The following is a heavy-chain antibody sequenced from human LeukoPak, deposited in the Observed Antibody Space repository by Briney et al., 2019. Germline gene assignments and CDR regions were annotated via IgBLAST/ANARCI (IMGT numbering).Heavy chain of an antibody. CDR2: ISGSGGST. J-gene: IGHJ4*02. CDR1: GFTFSSYA. CDR3: ASRELSYYYDSSGYYYEGGYYFDY. V-gene: IGHV3-23*01. Sequence: GGSLRLSCAASGFTFSSYAMSWVRQAPGKGLEWVSAISGSGGSTYYADSVKGRFTISRDNSKNTLYLQMNSLRAEDTAVYYCASRELSYYYDSSGYYYEGGYYFDYWGQGTLVTVSS. D-gene: IGHD3-22*01.